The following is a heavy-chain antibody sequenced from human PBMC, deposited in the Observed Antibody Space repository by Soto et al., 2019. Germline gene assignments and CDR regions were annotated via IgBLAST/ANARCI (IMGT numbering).Heavy chain of an antibody. CDR3: ASHPGGGGY. V-gene: IGHV3-53*01. D-gene: IGHD3-10*01. CDR2: IYSGGYT. Sequence: EVQLVESGGGLIQPGGSLRLSCAVSGFTVSNNYMSWVRQAPGKGLEGVSVIYSGGYTAYGDSVKGRFTISRDNSNNIIYLQLNTLSAEDAGVYYCASHPGGGGYWGQGTLVTVSS. CDR1: GFTVSNNY. J-gene: IGHJ4*02.